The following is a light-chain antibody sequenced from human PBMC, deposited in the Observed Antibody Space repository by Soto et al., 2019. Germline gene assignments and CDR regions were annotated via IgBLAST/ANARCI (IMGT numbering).Light chain of an antibody. CDR1: QSISRW. CDR2: DAS. CDR3: QHYDTYWA. Sequence: DIQMTQSPSTLSASIGDRVTITCRASQSISRWVAWYQQKPGKAPQLLIFDASTLASRVPSRFSGSGSGTEFSLSINSLQPDDFATYYCQHYDTYWAFGQGTKVEI. J-gene: IGKJ1*01. V-gene: IGKV1-5*01.